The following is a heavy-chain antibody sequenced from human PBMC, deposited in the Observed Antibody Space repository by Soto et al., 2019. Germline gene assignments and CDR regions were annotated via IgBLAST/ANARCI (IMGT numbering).Heavy chain of an antibody. V-gene: IGHV1-8*01. CDR1: GYTFTSYD. J-gene: IGHJ4*02. CDR2: MNPNSGNT. D-gene: IGHD3-22*01. CDR3: ARGFYDDSSGYFLRVFDY. Sequence: SVKVSCKASGYTFTSYDINWVRQATGQGLEWMGWMNPNSGNTGYAQKFQGRVTMTRNTSISTAYMELSSLRSEDTAVYYCARGFYDDSSGYFLRVFDYWGQGTLVTISS.